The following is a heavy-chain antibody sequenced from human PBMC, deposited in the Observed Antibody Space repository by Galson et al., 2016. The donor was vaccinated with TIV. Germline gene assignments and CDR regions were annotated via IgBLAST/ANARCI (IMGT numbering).Heavy chain of an antibody. CDR2: IAPTDSYT. V-gene: IGHV5-10-1*01. D-gene: IGHD5/OR15-5a*01. CDR1: GYSFTNYW. J-gene: IGHJ5*02. Sequence: SGAEVKKPGESLMISCKGSGYSFTNYWINWVRQMHGKGLEWMGRIAPTDSYTNYSPSFQGHVTISSDKSIRTAYLQWSSLKASDTAMYFCARGVSTGSGWLDPWGQGTLVTVSS. CDR3: ARGVSTGSGWLDP.